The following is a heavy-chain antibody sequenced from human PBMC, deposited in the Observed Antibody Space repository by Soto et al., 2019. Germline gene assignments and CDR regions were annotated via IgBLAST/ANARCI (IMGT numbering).Heavy chain of an antibody. Sequence: SVKVSCKASGGTFSSYAISWVRQAPGQGLEWMGGIIPIFGTANYAQKFQGRVTITADESTSTAYMELRSLRSDDTAVYHCARDYGSGWSGPYYFDYWGQGTLVTVSS. CDR1: GGTFSSYA. CDR2: IIPIFGTA. CDR3: ARDYGSGWSGPYYFDY. J-gene: IGHJ4*02. V-gene: IGHV1-69*13. D-gene: IGHD6-19*01.